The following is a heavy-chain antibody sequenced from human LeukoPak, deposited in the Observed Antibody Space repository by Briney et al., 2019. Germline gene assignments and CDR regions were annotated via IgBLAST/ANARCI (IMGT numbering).Heavy chain of an antibody. CDR2: IYTSGST. J-gene: IGHJ4*02. D-gene: IGHD5-24*01. V-gene: IGHV4-4*09. CDR3: ASGRGGYNPGY. CDR1: GGSISSYY. Sequence: PSETLSLTCTVSGGSISSYYWSWIRQPPGKGLEWIGYIYTSGSTNYNPSLKSRVTISVDTSENQFSLKLSSVTAADTAVYYCASGRGGYNPGYWGQGTLVTVSS.